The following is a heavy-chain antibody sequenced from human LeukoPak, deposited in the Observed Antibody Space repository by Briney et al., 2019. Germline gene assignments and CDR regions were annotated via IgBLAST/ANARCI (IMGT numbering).Heavy chain of an antibody. J-gene: IGHJ4*02. CDR3: ARAHTSRAGHLSYYYDSSGYYF. CDR1: GGTFSSYA. D-gene: IGHD3-22*01. CDR2: IIPIFGTA. V-gene: IGHV1-69*13. Sequence: SVKVSCKASGGTFSSYAISWVRQAPGQGLEWMGGIIPIFGTANYAQKFQGRVTITADESTSTAYMELSSLRSEDTAVYYCARAHTSRAGHLSYYYDSSGYYFWGQGTLVTVSS.